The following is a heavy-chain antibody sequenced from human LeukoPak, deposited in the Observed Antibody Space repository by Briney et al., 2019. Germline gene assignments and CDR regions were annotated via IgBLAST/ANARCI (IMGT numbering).Heavy chain of an antibody. Sequence: GGSLRLSCAASGFTFSSFAMSWVRQAPGKGLEWVSAISGSGVSTYYADSVKGRFTISRDNSKHTLYLQMNSLRAEDTAVYYCAKDMAGDYYDSSGYYYPYWGQGTLVTVSS. D-gene: IGHD3-22*01. V-gene: IGHV3-23*01. CDR3: AKDMAGDYYDSSGYYYPY. CDR1: GFTFSSFA. J-gene: IGHJ4*02. CDR2: ISGSGVST.